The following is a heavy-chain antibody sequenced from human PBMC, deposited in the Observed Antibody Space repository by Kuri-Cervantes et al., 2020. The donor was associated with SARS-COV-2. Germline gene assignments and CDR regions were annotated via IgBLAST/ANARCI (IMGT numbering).Heavy chain of an antibody. CDR3: ARRRGAITGPGGYFDY. CDR2: IYYTGST. Sequence: SETLSLTCTVSGGSISSSGSYFWGWIRQPPGSGLEFIGNIYYTGSTYYNPSLQSRVTISVDTSKKRFSLKLRSVTAADTAIYYCARRRGAITGPGGYFDYWGQGALVTVSS. CDR1: GGSISSSGSYF. D-gene: IGHD1-1*01. J-gene: IGHJ4*02. V-gene: IGHV4-39*01.